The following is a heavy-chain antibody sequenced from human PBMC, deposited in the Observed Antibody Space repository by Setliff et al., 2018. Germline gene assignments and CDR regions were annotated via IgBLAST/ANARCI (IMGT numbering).Heavy chain of an antibody. J-gene: IGHJ4*02. Sequence: GGSLRLSCAASGFTLRRYGMHWVRQAPGKGLEWVAVVSHEGSTKDYIDSVKGRFAISRDNSKKTLYLQMNGLTAADTAMYYCARKPGNTFWSASSVPISFDYWGQGIMVTVSS. CDR2: VSHEGSTK. CDR3: ARKPGNTFWSASSVPISFDY. V-gene: IGHV3-30*10. D-gene: IGHD3-3*01. CDR1: GFTLRRYG.